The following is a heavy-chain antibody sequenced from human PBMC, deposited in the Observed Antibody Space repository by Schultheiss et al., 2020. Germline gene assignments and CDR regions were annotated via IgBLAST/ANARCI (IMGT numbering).Heavy chain of an antibody. D-gene: IGHD1-7*01. J-gene: IGHJ2*01. CDR2: IYYSGST. V-gene: IGHV4-61*05. CDR1: GGSISSSNCH. CDR3: ARAVWNYVWYFDL. Sequence: SETLSLTCTVSGGSISSSNCHWGWIRQPPGKGLEWIGYIYYSGSTNYNPSLKSRVTISVDTSKNQFSLKLSSVTAADTAVYYCARAVWNYVWYFDLWGRGTLVTLSS.